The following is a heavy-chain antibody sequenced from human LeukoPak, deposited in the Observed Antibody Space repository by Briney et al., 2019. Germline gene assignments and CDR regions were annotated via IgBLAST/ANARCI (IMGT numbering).Heavy chain of an antibody. V-gene: IGHV3-30-3*01. Sequence: GGSLRLPCAASGFTFSSYAMHWVRQAPGKGLEWVAVISYDGSNKYYADSVKGRFTISRDNSKNTLYLQMNSLRAEDTAVYYCASTPTDYWDQGTLVTVSS. CDR2: ISYDGSNK. CDR3: ASTPTDY. CDR1: GFTFSSYA. J-gene: IGHJ4*02.